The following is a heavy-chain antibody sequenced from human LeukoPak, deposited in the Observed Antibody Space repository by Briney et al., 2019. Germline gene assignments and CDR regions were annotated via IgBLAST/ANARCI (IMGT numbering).Heavy chain of an antibody. CDR2: IHHSGYT. V-gene: IGHV4-38-2*01. J-gene: IGHJ4*02. CDR1: GDAISSGNY. D-gene: IGHD3-16*01. CDR3: ARMGSDY. Sequence: SETLSLTCVVSGDAISSGNYWGWIRQPPEKGLEWIGNIHHSGYTSYNPSLKSRVTISVDTSKNQFSLKKKSVTAADTAVYYCARMGSDYWGQGTLVTVSS.